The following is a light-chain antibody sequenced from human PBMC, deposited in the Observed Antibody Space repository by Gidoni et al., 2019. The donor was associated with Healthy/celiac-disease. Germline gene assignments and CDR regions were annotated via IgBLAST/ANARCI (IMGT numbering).Light chain of an antibody. J-gene: IGKJ1*01. CDR3: QQNGSSPGT. V-gene: IGKV3-20*01. CDR2: GAS. CDR1: QSVSSSY. Sequence: EIVLTQSPGTLSLSPGERGTLSCRARQSVSSSYLAWYQQKPGQAPRLLIYGASSRATGIPDRFSGSGSGTDFTLTISRLEPEDFAVYYCQQNGSSPGTFGQGTKVEIK.